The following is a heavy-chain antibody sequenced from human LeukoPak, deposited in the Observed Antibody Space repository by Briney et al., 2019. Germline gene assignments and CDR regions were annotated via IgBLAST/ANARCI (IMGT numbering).Heavy chain of an antibody. CDR2: ILPLFGTA. CDR1: GGTFSSYA. CDR3: ASKEYYYGSGRYYYYYYYYMDV. J-gene: IGHJ6*03. Sequence: SVKVSCKASGGTFSSYAISWVRQAPGQGLEWIGGILPLFGTANYAQKFQGRVTITADESTSTAYMELSSLRSEDTAVYYCASKEYYYGSGRYYYYYYYYMDVWGKGTTVTVSS. V-gene: IGHV1-69*13. D-gene: IGHD3-10*01.